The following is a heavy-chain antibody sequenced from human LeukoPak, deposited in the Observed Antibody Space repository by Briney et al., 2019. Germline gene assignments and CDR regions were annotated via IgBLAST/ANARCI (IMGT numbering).Heavy chain of an antibody. V-gene: IGHV3-53*01. CDR3: ARATTTRTRIDY. CDR1: GFTVSSNY. J-gene: IGHJ4*02. Sequence: PGGSLRLSCAASGFTVSSNYMSWVRQAPGKGLEWVSVIYSGGSTYYADSVKGRFTISRDNSKNTLYLQMNSLRDEDTAVYFCARATTTRTRIDYWGQGTLVTVSS. D-gene: IGHD4-17*01. CDR2: IYSGGST.